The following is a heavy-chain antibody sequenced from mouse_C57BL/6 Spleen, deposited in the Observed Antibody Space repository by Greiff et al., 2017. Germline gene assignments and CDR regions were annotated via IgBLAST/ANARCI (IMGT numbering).Heavy chain of an antibody. CDR1: GYTFTSYW. CDR3: AFYYDYAFYY. J-gene: IGHJ2*01. D-gene: IGHD2-4*01. Sequence: QVQLQQPGAELVKPGASVKLSCKASGYTFTSYWMHWVKQRPGQGLEWIGMIHPNSGSTNYNEKFKSKATLTVDKSSSTAYRQLSSLTSEDSAVYYSAFYYDYAFYYWGQGTTLTGSS. CDR2: IHPNSGST. V-gene: IGHV1-64*01.